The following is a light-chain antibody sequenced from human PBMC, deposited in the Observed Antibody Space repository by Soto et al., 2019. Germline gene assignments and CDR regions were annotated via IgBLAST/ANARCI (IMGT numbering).Light chain of an antibody. CDR2: GNN. J-gene: IGLJ1*01. V-gene: IGLV1-44*01. CDR3: VTWDDSLGSYV. Sequence: QSVLTQPPSASGSPGQRVTISCSGSSSNIGTNLVSWYQQLPGTAPQVFIYGNNQRPSGVPDRFSGSKSGTSASLAISGLQSEDEADYYCVTWDDSLGSYVFGAGTKLTVL. CDR1: SSNIGTNL.